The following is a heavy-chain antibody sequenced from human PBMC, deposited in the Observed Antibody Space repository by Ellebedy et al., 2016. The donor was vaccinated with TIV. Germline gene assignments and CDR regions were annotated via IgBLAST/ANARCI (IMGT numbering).Heavy chain of an antibody. Sequence: PGGSLRLSCEASGFSFRSYWMSWVRQAPGKGLEWLANIYQDGSEQYYVDSVKGRFTISRDNARNSMYLQMNSLRAEDTAVYYCARRGSYGDYSVRVNSWFDLWGQGTLVTVSS. D-gene: IGHD4-17*01. CDR1: GFSFRSYW. CDR2: IYQDGSEQ. J-gene: IGHJ5*02. CDR3: ARRGSYGDYSVRVNSWFDL. V-gene: IGHV3-7*01.